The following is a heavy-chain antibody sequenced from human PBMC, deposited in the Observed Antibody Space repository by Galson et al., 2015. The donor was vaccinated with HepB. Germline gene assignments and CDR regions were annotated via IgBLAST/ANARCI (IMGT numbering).Heavy chain of an antibody. CDR1: GFSLSTSGVG. CDR3: AHRVQWLGTYGMDV. D-gene: IGHD6-19*01. Sequence: PALVKPTQTLTLTCTFSGFSLSTSGVGVGWIRQPPGKALEWLALIYWDDDKRYSPSLKSRLTITKDTSKNQVVLTMTNMDPVDTATYYCAHRVQWLGTYGMDVWGQGTTVTVSS. CDR2: IYWDDDK. V-gene: IGHV2-5*02. J-gene: IGHJ6*02.